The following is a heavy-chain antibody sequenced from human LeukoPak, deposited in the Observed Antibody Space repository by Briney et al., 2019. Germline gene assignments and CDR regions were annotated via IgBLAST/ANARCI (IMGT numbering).Heavy chain of an antibody. V-gene: IGHV3-21*04. CDR2: ISSSSSYI. Sequence: PGGSLRLSCAASGFTFSSYSMNWVRQAPGKGLEWVSSISSSSSYIYYADSVKGRFTISRDNAKNSLYLQMNSLRAEDTAVYYCAKSMVLELPFYFNYWGQGTLDTVSS. D-gene: IGHD1-7*01. CDR1: GFTFSSYS. CDR3: AKSMVLELPFYFNY. J-gene: IGHJ4*02.